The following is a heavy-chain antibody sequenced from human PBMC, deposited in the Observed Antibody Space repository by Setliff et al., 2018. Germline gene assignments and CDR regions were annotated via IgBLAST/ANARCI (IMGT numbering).Heavy chain of an antibody. D-gene: IGHD6-13*01. Sequence: GGSLRLSCAASGFTFSNYDMNRVRQAPGKGLEWVSYIKSSGSSIYYADSVKGRFTISRDNAKNSLYLQMDSLRAEDTAVYYCARAKMEESGKAQAGMDVWGKGTTVTVSS. CDR2: IKSSGSSI. V-gene: IGHV3-48*03. CDR3: ARAKMEESGKAQAGMDV. J-gene: IGHJ6*04. CDR1: GFTFSNYD.